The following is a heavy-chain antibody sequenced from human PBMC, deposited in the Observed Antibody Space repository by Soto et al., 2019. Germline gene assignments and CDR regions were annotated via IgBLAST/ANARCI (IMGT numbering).Heavy chain of an antibody. CDR1: GFTFSNAW. CDR2: IKSKTDGGTT. J-gene: IGHJ4*02. V-gene: IGHV3-15*01. Sequence: GGSLRLSCAASGFTFSNAWMNWVRQAPGKGLEWVGRIKSKTDGGTTDYAAPVKGRFTISRDNSKNTLYLQMNTLRVEDTAVYYCARGVSGPYPNTLDSWGQGTLVTVSS. CDR3: ARGVSGPYPNTLDS.